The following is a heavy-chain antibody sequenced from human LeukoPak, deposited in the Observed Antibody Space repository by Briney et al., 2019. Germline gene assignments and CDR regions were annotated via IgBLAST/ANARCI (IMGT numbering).Heavy chain of an antibody. CDR2: MNPNSGNT. CDR1: DYTFTSYG. V-gene: IGHV1-8*02. J-gene: IGHJ6*02. Sequence: ASVKVSCKASDYTFTSYGISWVRQAPGQGLEWMGWMNPNSGNTGYAQKFQGRVTMTRNTSISTAYMELSSLRSEDTAVYYCARGYSGYDLGRDYYYGMDVWGQGTTVTVSS. CDR3: ARGYSGYDLGRDYYYGMDV. D-gene: IGHD5-12*01.